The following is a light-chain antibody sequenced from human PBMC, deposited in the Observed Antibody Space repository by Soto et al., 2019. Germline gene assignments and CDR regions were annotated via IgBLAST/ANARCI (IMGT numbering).Light chain of an antibody. J-gene: IGKJ1*01. CDR1: QNVGTF. V-gene: IGKV3-11*01. Sequence: EVVLTQSPATLSLSPGERATLACRASQNVGTFVAWYQVKPGQSPRLLIYDATNRAVGIPDRFSGGGSGTVFTLTISGLEPEDFALYYCLQRNNWPPWTFGQGTKIEIK. CDR3: LQRNNWPPWT. CDR2: DAT.